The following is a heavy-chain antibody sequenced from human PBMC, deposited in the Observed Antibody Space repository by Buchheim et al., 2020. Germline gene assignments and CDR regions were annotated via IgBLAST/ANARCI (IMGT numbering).Heavy chain of an antibody. D-gene: IGHD3-3*01. CDR3: ARHYDFWSGYYPDAFDI. V-gene: IGHV4-59*08. Sequence: QVQLQESGPGLVKPSETLSLTCTVSGGSISSYYWSWIRQPPGKGLEWIGYIYYSGSTNYNPSLKSRVTMSVDTSKNQFSLKLSSVTAADTAVYYCARHYDFWSGYYPDAFDIWGQGT. CDR1: GGSISSYY. J-gene: IGHJ3*02. CDR2: IYYSGST.